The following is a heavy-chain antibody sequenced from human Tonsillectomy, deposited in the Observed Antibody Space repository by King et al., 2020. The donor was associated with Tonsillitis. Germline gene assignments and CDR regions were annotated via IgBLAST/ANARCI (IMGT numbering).Heavy chain of an antibody. J-gene: IGHJ5*02. Sequence: QLQESGPGLVKPSETLSLTCTVAGGSINSYYWGWIRQPPGKGLEWIGSVYDSGSTYFTGSTYYNPSLKSRVTLSVDTSKNQFSLKLSAVTAADTAVYYGARHRGTMGVVPAANWFDPWGQGTLVTVSS. CDR3: ARHRGTMGVVPAANWFDP. D-gene: IGHD2-2*01. CDR2: VYDSGSTYFTGST. CDR1: GGSINSYY. V-gene: IGHV4-39*01.